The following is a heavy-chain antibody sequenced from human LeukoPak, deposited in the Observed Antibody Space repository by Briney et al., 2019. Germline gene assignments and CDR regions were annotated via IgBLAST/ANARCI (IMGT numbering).Heavy chain of an antibody. D-gene: IGHD6-19*01. Sequence: GGSLRLSCAASGFTFSSYWVSWVRQAPGKGLECVANIKEDGSEKNYVDSVKGRFTISRDNAKNSLYLQMNILRAEDTAVYYCAKAVAARWLDPWGQGTLVIVSS. J-gene: IGHJ5*02. CDR3: AKAVAARWLDP. V-gene: IGHV3-7*01. CDR2: IKEDGSEK. CDR1: GFTFSSYW.